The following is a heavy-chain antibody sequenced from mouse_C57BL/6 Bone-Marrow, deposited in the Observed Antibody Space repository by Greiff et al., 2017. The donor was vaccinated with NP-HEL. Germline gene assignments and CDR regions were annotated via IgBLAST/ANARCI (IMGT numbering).Heavy chain of an antibody. J-gene: IGHJ3*01. D-gene: IGHD2-3*01. V-gene: IGHV1-81*01. CDR2: IYPRSGNT. Sequence: VKLVESGAELARPGASVKLSCKASGYTFTSYGISWVKQRTGQGLEWIGEIYPRSGNTYYNEKFKGKATLTADKSSSTAYMELRSLTSEDSAVYFCARSGWLLLAWFAYWGQGTLVTVSA. CDR1: GYTFTSYG. CDR3: ARSGWLLLAWFAY.